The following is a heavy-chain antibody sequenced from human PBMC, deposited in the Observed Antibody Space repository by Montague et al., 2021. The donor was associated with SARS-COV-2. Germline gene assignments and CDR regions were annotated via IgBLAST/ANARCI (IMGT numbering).Heavy chain of an antibody. D-gene: IGHD6-13*01. CDR3: ARAPIYRSSWYAYFDY. Sequence: SETLSLTCTVFGDSMNNYYWSWIRQPPGKGLEWIGYINYSGSTHYNPSLQSRVTLSKDTSKNQFSLGLTSVTAADTAMYFCARAPIYRSSWYAYFDYWGQGTLVTVSS. CDR2: INYSGST. J-gene: IGHJ4*02. V-gene: IGHV4-59*01. CDR1: GDSMNNYY.